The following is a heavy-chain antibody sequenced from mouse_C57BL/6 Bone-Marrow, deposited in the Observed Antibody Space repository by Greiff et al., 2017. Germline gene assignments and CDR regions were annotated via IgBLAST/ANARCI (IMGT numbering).Heavy chain of an antibody. Sequence: EVKVVESGGGLVKPGGSLKLSCAASGFTFSSYAMSWVRQTPEKRLEWVATISDGGSYTYYPDNVKGRFTISRDNAKNNLYLQMSHLKSEDTAMYYCARDYYGFYAMDYWGQGTSVTVSS. CDR1: GFTFSSYA. D-gene: IGHD1-1*01. CDR3: ARDYYGFYAMDY. J-gene: IGHJ4*01. V-gene: IGHV5-4*01. CDR2: ISDGGSYT.